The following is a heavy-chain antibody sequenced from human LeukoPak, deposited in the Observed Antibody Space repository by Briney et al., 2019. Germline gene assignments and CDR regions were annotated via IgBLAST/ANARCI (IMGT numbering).Heavy chain of an antibody. CDR2: INHSEST. CDR1: GGSFSGYY. J-gene: IGHJ4*02. D-gene: IGHD3-22*01. CDR3: ARGRNTYYYDSSGYYKLDY. Sequence: SETLSLTCAVYGGSFSGYYWSWIRQPPGKGLEWIGEINHSESTNYNPSLKSRVTISVDTSKNQFSLKLSSVTAADTAVYYCARGRNTYYYDSSGYYKLDYWGQGTLVTVSS. V-gene: IGHV4-34*01.